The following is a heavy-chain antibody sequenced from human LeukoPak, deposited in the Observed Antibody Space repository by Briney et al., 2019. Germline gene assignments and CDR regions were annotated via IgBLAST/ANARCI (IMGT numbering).Heavy chain of an antibody. CDR1: GGSVSSYY. CDR2: LSHSGSS. CDR3: ARARYANAWYAFDI. Sequence: KPSETLSLTCTVSGGSVSSYYWSWIRRPPGRGLEWIAYLSHSGSSDSNPSLTSRVTTLVDTSKNQFSLKLTSVTAADTAVYYCARARYANAWYAFDIWGQGTMVTVSS. V-gene: IGHV4-59*02. J-gene: IGHJ3*02. D-gene: IGHD2-2*01.